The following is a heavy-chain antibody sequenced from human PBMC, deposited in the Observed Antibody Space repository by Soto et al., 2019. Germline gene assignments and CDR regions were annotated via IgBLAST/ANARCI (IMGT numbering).Heavy chain of an antibody. D-gene: IGHD3-10*01. CDR3: ATRGEVLLWFGELFPRIAV. CDR2: FDPEDGET. CDR1: GYTLTELS. Sequence: ASVKVSCKVSGYTLTELSMHWVRQAPGKGLEWMGGFDPEDGETIYAQKFQGRVTMTEDTSTDTAYMELSSLRSEDTAVYYCATRGEVLLWFGELFPRIAVWGQGTTVTVSS. J-gene: IGHJ6*02. V-gene: IGHV1-24*01.